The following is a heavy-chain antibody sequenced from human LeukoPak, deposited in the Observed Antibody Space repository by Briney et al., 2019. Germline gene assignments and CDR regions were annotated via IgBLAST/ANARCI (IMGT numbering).Heavy chain of an antibody. CDR2: ISYGGSNK. D-gene: IGHD2/OR15-2a*01. V-gene: IGHV3-30*04. J-gene: IGHJ4*02. CDR1: GFTFSSYA. CDR3: ARDLRVLYPSFDY. Sequence: GRSLRLSCAASGFTFSSYAMHWVRQAPGKGLEWVAVISYGGSNKYYADSVKGRFTISRDNSKDTLYLQMNSLRAEDTAVYYCARDLRVLYPSFDYWGQGTLVTVSS.